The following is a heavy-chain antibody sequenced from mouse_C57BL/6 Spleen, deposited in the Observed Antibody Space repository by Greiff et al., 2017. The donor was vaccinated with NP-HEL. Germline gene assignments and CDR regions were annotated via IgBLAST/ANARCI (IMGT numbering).Heavy chain of an antibody. Sequence: VQLQQSGAELMKPGASVKLSCKATGYTFTGYWIEWVKQRPGHGLEWIGEILPGRGSTNYNEKFKGKATFTADTSSNTAYMQLSSLTTEDSAIYYCARGTTGDYYAMDYWGQGTSVTVSS. V-gene: IGHV1-9*01. CDR1: GYTFTGYW. CDR2: ILPGRGST. D-gene: IGHD4-1*01. J-gene: IGHJ4*01. CDR3: ARGTTGDYYAMDY.